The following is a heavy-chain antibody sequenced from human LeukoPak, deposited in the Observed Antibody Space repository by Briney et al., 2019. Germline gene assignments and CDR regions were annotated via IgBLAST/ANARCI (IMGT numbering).Heavy chain of an antibody. CDR2: IRYDGSNK. J-gene: IGHJ5*02. CDR1: GFSFSSYG. D-gene: IGHD3-10*01. Sequence: PGGSLRLSCAASGFSFSSYGMHWVRQAPGKGLEWVAFIRYDGSNKYYADSVKGRFTISRDNSKNTLYLQMNSLRAEDTAVYYCAKDLDDHYGSGSHPSFDPWGQGTLVTVSS. CDR3: AKDLDDHYGSGSHPSFDP. V-gene: IGHV3-30*02.